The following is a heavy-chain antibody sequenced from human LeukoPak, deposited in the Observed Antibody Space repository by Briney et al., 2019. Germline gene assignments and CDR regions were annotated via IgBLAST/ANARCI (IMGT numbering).Heavy chain of an antibody. J-gene: IGHJ6*04. D-gene: IGHD3-3*01. Sequence: GGSLRLSCAASGFTFITYAMHLVRQAPGKGLEYVSAMCSNGGSTDYANSVQGRFTISRDSSKNTLYLYMCSLRAEDMAVYYCARVYSGEFLEWLLAVWGKGTTVTVSS. CDR2: MCSNGGST. CDR1: GFTFITYA. V-gene: IGHV3-64*01. CDR3: ARVYSGEFLEWLLAV.